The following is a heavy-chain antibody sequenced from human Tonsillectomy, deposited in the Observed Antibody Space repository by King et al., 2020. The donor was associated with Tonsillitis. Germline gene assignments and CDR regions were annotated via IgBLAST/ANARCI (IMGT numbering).Heavy chain of an antibody. V-gene: IGHV4-39*01. CDR1: GGSISISNYY. CDR2: IYYSWST. D-gene: IGHD2-8*01. CDR3: AVPRTDCTKAVCSFDTPWFDP. J-gene: IGHJ5*02. Sequence: QLQESGPGLVKPSETLSLTCTVSGGSISISNYYLGLIRQPPGKGLEWIGSIYYSWSTYYNPSLKSRGTISVYTSKNQFSLKRSSVTAADTAVYYCAVPRTDCTKAVCSFDTPWFDPWGQGTLVTVSS.